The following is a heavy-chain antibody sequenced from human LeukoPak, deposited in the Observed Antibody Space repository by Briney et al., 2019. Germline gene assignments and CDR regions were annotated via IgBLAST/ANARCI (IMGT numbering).Heavy chain of an antibody. CDR3: AKAGEAGTAELPVMKKTYYYYGMDV. V-gene: IGHV3-23*01. CDR2: IHCSGGSK. Sequence: GGSLRLFCAASGFTFSSYDMSWVRQAPGKGLEWVSDIHCSGGSKYYPDAARGRFTVYRDNSKNTLYLQMNHLRPEDTAVYYGAKAGEAGTAELPVMKKTYYYYGMDVWGQGTTVTVSS. J-gene: IGHJ6*02. D-gene: IGHD1-1*01. CDR1: GFTFSSYD.